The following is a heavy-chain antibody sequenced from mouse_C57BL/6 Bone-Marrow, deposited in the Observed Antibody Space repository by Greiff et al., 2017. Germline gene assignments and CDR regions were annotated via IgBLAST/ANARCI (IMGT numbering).Heavy chain of an antibody. CDR2: INPNNGGT. CDR1: GYTFTDYY. V-gene: IGHV1-26*01. Sequence: VQLQQSGPELVKPGASVKISCKASGYTFTDYYMNWVKQSHGKSLEWIGDINPNNGGTSYNQKFKGKATLTVDKSSSTAYMERRSLTSEDSAVYYCARGVYYGSSHWYVDVWGTGTTVTVSS. CDR3: ARGVYYGSSHWYVDV. J-gene: IGHJ1*03. D-gene: IGHD1-1*01.